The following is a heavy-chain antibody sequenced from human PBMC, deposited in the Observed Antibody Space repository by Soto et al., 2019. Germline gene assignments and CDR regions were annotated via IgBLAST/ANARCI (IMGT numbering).Heavy chain of an antibody. CDR1: GYTFTSYG. V-gene: IGHV1-18*01. D-gene: IGHD2-15*01. Sequence: QVQLVQSGAEVKKPGASVKVSCKASGYTFTSYGIIWVRQAPGQGLEWRGWISAYNGNTNYAQKLQGRVTMTTDTATSTAYMELRSLRSDDTAVYYCARDIVGLVVAATPKTYCFDYWGQGTLVSVSS. CDR2: ISAYNGNT. CDR3: ARDIVGLVVAATPKTYCFDY. J-gene: IGHJ4*02.